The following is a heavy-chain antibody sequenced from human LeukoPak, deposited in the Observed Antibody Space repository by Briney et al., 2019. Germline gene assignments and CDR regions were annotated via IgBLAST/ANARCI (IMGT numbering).Heavy chain of an antibody. CDR3: ARDPAIVVVPAAASFDY. CDR1: GDSISSYY. D-gene: IGHD2-2*01. V-gene: IGHV4-59*12. J-gene: IGHJ4*02. CDR2: IYYSGST. Sequence: SETLSLTCTVSGDSISSYYWSWIRQPPGKGLEWIGYIYYSGSTNYNPSLKSRVTISVDTSKNQFSLKLSSVTAADTAVYYCARDPAIVVVPAAASFDYWGQGTLVTVSS.